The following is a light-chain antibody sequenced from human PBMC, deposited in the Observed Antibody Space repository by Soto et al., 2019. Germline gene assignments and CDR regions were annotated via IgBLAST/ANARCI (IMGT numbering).Light chain of an antibody. V-gene: IGLV2-18*02. CDR1: SSDIISDDR. CDR3: CSYRSGSTPQVV. J-gene: IGLJ2*01. CDR2: EVT. Sequence: QSVLTQPPSVSGSPGQSVTISCTGTSSDIISDDRVSWYHQSPGTAPKLMIYEVTNRPSGVPDRFSGSQSGNTASLTISGLQAEDEADYYCCSYRSGSTPQVVFGGGTKLTVL.